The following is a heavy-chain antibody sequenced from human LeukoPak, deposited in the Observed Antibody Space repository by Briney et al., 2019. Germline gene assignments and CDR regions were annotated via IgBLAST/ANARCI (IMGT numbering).Heavy chain of an antibody. J-gene: IGHJ3*02. CDR3: ARDTYDILTGYYKWAFDI. Sequence: GGSLRLSCAASGFTVSSNYMSWVRQAPGKGLEWVSVIYSGGSTYYADSVKGRFTISRDNSKNTLYLQMNSLRAEDTAVYYCARDTYDILTGYYKWAFDIWGQGTMVTVSS. CDR1: GFTVSSNY. CDR2: IYSGGST. D-gene: IGHD3-9*01. V-gene: IGHV3-66*01.